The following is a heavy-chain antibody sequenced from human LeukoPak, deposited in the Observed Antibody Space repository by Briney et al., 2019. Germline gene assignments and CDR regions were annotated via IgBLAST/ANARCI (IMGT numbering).Heavy chain of an antibody. CDR3: ASYYDILTGFDY. CDR1: GGSISSSSYY. D-gene: IGHD3-9*01. J-gene: IGHJ4*02. CDR2: IYYSGST. V-gene: IGHV4-39*01. Sequence: PSETLSLTCTVPGGSISSSSYYSGWIRQPPRKGLEWIESIYYSGSTYYNPALKSRVTKSVDTSENQFSLKLSSVTAADTAVYYCASYYDILTGFDYWGQGTLVTVSS.